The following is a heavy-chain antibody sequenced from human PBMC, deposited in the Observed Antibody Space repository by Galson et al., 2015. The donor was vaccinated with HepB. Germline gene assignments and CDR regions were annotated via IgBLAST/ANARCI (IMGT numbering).Heavy chain of an antibody. CDR2: ITYDGSNK. Sequence: SLRLSCAASGFAFSTYAMHWVRQAPGKGLEWVALITYDGSNKYYADSVKGRFNISRDNSKNTLYLQMNSPRAEDTAVYYCARGQEPFLEWLLGMDVWGQGTTVTVSS. J-gene: IGHJ6*02. CDR1: GFAFSTYA. CDR3: ARGQEPFLEWLLGMDV. D-gene: IGHD3-3*02. V-gene: IGHV3-30*04.